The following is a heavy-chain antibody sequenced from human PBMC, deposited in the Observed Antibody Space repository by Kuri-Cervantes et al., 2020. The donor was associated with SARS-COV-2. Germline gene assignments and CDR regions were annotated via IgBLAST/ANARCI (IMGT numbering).Heavy chain of an antibody. V-gene: IGHV3-30-3*01. J-gene: IGHJ3*02. CDR3: ARELGSSGWNDAFDI. CDR2: ISYDGSNK. D-gene: IGHD6-19*01. CDR1: GFTFSSYA. Sequence: LSLTCAASGFTFSSYAMHWVRQAPGKGLEWVAVISYDGSNKYYADSVEGRFTISRDNSKNTLYLQMNSLRAEDTAVYYCARELGSSGWNDAFDIWGQGTMVTVSS.